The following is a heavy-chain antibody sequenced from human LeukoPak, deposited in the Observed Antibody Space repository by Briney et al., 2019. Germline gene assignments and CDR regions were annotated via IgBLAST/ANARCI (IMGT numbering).Heavy chain of an antibody. CDR3: ASASSHRIAAGGDY. CDR2: INSDGSSR. J-gene: IGHJ4*02. CDR1: GFTFSNYR. Sequence: GGSLRLSCAASGFTFSNYRMHWVRQAPGKGLVWVSRINSDGSSRNYADSVKGRFTISRDNAKNTLYLQMNSLRAEDTAVYYCASASSHRIAAGGDYWGQGTLVTVSS. D-gene: IGHD6-13*01. V-gene: IGHV3-74*01.